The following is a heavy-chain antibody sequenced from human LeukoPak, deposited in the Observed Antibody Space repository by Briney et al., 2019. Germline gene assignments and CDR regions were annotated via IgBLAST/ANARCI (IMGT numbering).Heavy chain of an antibody. CDR2: IKQDGSEK. Sequence: GGSLRLSCAASGFTFSSYWMSWVRQAPGKGLEWVANIKQDGSEKYYVDSVKGRFTISRDNAKNSLYLQMNSLRAEDTAVYYCARGAIWFGESIDAFDIWGQGTMVTVSS. CDR3: ARGAIWFGESIDAFDI. J-gene: IGHJ3*02. V-gene: IGHV3-7*01. CDR1: GFTFSSYW. D-gene: IGHD3-10*01.